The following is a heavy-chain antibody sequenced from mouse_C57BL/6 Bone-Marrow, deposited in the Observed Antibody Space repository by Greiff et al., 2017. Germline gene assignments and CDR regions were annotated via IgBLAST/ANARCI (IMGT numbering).Heavy chain of an antibody. D-gene: IGHD2-3*01. V-gene: IGHV1-52*01. CDR1: GYTFTSYW. CDR2: IDPSDSET. Sequence: QVQLKESGAELVRPGSSVKLSCKASGYTFTSYWMHWVKQRPIQGLEWIGNIDPSDSETHYNQKFKDKATLTVDKSSSTAYMQLSSLTSEDSAVYYCARPIYDGDCWCFDVWGKGTTVTVSS. J-gene: IGHJ1*03. CDR3: ARPIYDGDCWCFDV.